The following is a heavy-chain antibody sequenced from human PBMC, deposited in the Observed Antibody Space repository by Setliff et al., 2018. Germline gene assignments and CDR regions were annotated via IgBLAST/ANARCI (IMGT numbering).Heavy chain of an antibody. CDR3: ARDHGIVPGVDYMDV. V-gene: IGHV3-11*04. CDR1: GFIFSDYY. Sequence: GGSLRLSCAASGFIFSDYYMSWIRQAPGKGLEWVSAISGSGGSTYYADSVKGRFTMSRDNARNSLYLQMNSLRAEDTAVYYCARDHGIVPGVDYMDVWGKGTTVTVSS. J-gene: IGHJ6*03. CDR2: ISGSGGST. D-gene: IGHD1-26*01.